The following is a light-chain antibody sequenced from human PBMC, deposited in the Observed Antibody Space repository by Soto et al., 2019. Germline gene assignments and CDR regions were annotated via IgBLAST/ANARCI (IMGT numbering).Light chain of an antibody. CDR1: QTLSTNS. CDR2: AAS. CDR3: QQYNNWPWA. V-gene: IGKV3-20*01. Sequence: EIVLTQSPGTLSLSPGERATLSCRASQTLSTNSLAWYQQRPGQTPRLLIYAASTRDTDIPDRFNGSGSGTDFALTISRLEPEDFAVYYCQQYNNWPWAFGQGTKVEI. J-gene: IGKJ1*01.